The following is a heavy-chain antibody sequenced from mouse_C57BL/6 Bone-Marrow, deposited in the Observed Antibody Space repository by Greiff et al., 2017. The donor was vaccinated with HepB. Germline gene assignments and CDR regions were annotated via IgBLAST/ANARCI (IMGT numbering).Heavy chain of an antibody. V-gene: IGHV5-17*01. J-gene: IGHJ1*03. D-gene: IGHD1-1*01. Sequence: EVQWVESGGGLVKPGGSLKLSCAASGFTFSDYGMHWVRQAPEKGLEWVAYISSGSSTIYYADTVKGRFTISRDNAKNTLFLQMTSLRSEDTAMYYCARRTTVVAVYWYFDVWGTGTTVTVSS. CDR1: GFTFSDYG. CDR2: ISSGSSTI. CDR3: ARRTTVVAVYWYFDV.